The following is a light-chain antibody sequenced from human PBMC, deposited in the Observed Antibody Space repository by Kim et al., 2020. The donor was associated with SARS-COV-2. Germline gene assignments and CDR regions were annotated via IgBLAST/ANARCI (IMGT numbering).Light chain of an antibody. J-gene: IGKJ1*01. CDR3: QQYKAYRWT. CDR1: QSVIPS. CDR2: KAS. V-gene: IGKV1-5*03. Sequence: AAVGATMTITCRDSQSVIPSLSWFRHEPGKAPSLMMCKASSLESGVRSRFSGSGSGTEFTFTITSLQPDDFATYYCQQYKAYRWTFGQGTKV.